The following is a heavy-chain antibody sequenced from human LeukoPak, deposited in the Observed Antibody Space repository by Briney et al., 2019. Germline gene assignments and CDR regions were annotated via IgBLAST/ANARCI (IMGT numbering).Heavy chain of an antibody. D-gene: IGHD3-10*01. V-gene: IGHV3-48*03. CDR2: ISSSGSTI. J-gene: IGHJ4*02. Sequence: GGSLRLSCAASGLTFSSYEMNWVRQAPGKGLEWVSYISSSGSTIYYTDSVKGRFTISRDNAKNSLYLQMNSLRAEDTALYYCARAMVRGVSYDYWGQGTLVTVSS. CDR1: GLTFSSYE. CDR3: ARAMVRGVSYDY.